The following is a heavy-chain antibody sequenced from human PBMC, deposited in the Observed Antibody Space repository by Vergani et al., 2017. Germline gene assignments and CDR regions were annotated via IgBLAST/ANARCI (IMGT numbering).Heavy chain of an antibody. V-gene: IGHV3-48*01. CDR3: AKTGVAAPDAFDI. CDR1: GFTFNQYG. J-gene: IGHJ3*02. Sequence: VQLVESGGGVVQPGRSLRLSCAASGFTFNQYGMHWVRQAPGKGLEWVSYISSSSSTIYYADSVKGRFTISRDNAKNSLYLQMNSLRAEDTAVYYCAKTGVAAPDAFDIWGQGTMVTVSS. D-gene: IGHD6-6*01. CDR2: ISSSSSTI.